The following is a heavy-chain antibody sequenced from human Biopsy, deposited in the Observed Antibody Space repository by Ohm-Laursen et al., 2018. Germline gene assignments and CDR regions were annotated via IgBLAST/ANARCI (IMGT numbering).Heavy chain of an antibody. CDR1: GGALRGYY. D-gene: IGHD3-16*01. Sequence: SDTLSLTCVVYGGALRGYYLTLVRPPPREGGGWVGGIKHKGSASYNPSLKSRITVLVDTSKNQFSLKLRSVSAADTAVYFCARALDYYDPYYYYAMDVWGQGTSVTVSS. CDR2: IKHKGSA. V-gene: IGHV4-34*01. CDR3: ARALDYYDPYYYYAMDV. J-gene: IGHJ6*02.